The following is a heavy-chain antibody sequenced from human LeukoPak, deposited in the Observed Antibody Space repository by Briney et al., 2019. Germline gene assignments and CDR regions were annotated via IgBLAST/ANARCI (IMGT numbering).Heavy chain of an antibody. CDR3: ASGGWFGELFIDY. CDR1: GYTFTDYY. J-gene: IGHJ4*02. V-gene: IGHV1-2*02. CDR2: INPNSGGT. Sequence: ASLKVSCKTSGYTFTDYYMHWVRQAPGQGLEWMGWINPNSGGTNYAQKFQGRVTMTRDTSISTAYMELSRLRSDDTAVYYCASGGWFGELFIDYWGQGTLVTVSS. D-gene: IGHD3-10*01.